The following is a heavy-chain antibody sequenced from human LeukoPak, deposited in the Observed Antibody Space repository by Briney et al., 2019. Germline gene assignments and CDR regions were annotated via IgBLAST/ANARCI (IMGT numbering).Heavy chain of an antibody. D-gene: IGHD3-10*01. CDR2: IYYSGST. CDR1: GGSISSGGYY. J-gene: IGHJ4*02. Sequence: SETLSLTCTVSGGSISSGGYYWSWIRQHPGKGLEWIGYIYYSGSTYYNPSLKSRVTISVDTSKNQFSLKLSSVTAADTAVYYCAREMWGSGSYDWGQGTLVTVSS. CDR3: AREMWGSGSYD. V-gene: IGHV4-31*03.